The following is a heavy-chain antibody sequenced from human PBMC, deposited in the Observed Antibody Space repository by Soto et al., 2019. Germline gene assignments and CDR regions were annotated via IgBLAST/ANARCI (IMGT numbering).Heavy chain of an antibody. Sequence: ASVKVSCKASGYTFTGYYMHWVRQAPGQGLEWMGWINPNSGGTNYAQKFQGWVTMTRDTSISTAYMELSRLRSDDTAVYYCAGYFCSGGSCYGGGMDVWGQGTTVTVS. CDR1: GYTFTGYY. J-gene: IGHJ6*02. CDR3: AGYFCSGGSCYGGGMDV. V-gene: IGHV1-2*04. CDR2: INPNSGGT. D-gene: IGHD2-15*01.